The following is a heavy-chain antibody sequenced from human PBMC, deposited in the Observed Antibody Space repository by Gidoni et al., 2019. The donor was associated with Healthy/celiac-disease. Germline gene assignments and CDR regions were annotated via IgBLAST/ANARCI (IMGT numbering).Heavy chain of an antibody. CDR3: ARGYDFWSGYYKGGYWFDP. J-gene: IGHJ5*02. CDR1: GGSFSGYY. D-gene: IGHD3-3*01. V-gene: IGHV4-34*01. CDR2: INHSGST. Sequence: QVQLQQWGAGLLKPSETLSLTCAVYGGSFSGYYWSWIRQPPGKGLEWIGEINHSGSTNYNPSLKSRVTISVDTSKNQFSLKLSSVTAADTAVYYCARGYDFWSGYYKGGYWFDPWGQGTLVTVSS.